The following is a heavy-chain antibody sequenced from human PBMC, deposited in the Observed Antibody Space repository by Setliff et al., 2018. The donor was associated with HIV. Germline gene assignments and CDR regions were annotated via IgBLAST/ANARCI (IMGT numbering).Heavy chain of an antibody. J-gene: IGHJ6*03. V-gene: IGHV4-4*08. CDR3: ARCYYNFWSGYPLDYMDV. CDR1: GGSISSHY. CDR2: IYTSGST. D-gene: IGHD3-3*01. Sequence: NPSETLSLTCTVSGGSISSHYWSWIRQPPGKGLEWIGHIYTSGSTNYNPSLKSRVTMSVGTSKNQFSLKLSSVTAADTAVYYCARCYYNFWSGYPLDYMDVWGKGTTVTVS.